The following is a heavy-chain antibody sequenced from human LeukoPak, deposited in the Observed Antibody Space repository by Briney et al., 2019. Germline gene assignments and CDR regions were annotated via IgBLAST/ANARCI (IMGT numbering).Heavy chain of an antibody. Sequence: GGSLRLSCAASGFTFSSYAMSWVRQAPGTGLEGVSGISGESVNTYYADSVKGRFTISRDNSKNTVYLQMNSLRAEDTAVYYCAKHTDIVGGYFHYWGLGALVTVSS. CDR1: GFTFSSYA. CDR2: ISGESVNT. J-gene: IGHJ4*02. D-gene: IGHD1-26*01. CDR3: AKHTDIVGGYFHY. V-gene: IGHV3-23*01.